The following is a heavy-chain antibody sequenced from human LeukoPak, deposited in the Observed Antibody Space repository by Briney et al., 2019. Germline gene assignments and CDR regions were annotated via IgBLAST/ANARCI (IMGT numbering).Heavy chain of an antibody. V-gene: IGHV3-33*01. CDR3: AREQSSTLTTYFDY. CDR1: GFPFSSYG. Sequence: PGGSLRLSCAASGFPFSSYGMHWVRQAPGRGLEWVAIIWYDGSNEYYADSVKGRFTISRDNSKNTLYLQMNSLRAEDTAVYYFAREQSSTLTTYFDYWGQGTLVTVSS. D-gene: IGHD4-17*01. CDR2: IWYDGSNE. J-gene: IGHJ4*02.